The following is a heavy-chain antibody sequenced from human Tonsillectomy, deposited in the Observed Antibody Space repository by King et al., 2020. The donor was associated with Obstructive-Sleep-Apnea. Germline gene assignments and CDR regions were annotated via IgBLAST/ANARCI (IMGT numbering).Heavy chain of an antibody. CDR1: GGSISSYY. D-gene: IGHD6-19*01. Sequence: VQLQESGPGLVKPSETLSLPCTVSGGSISSYYWSWIRQPPGKGLEWIGYFYYSGSTNYNPSLKSRVTISVDTSKNQFSLKLSSVTAADTAVYYCARGPVGQWLVLDYWGQGTLVTVSS. V-gene: IGHV4-59*01. J-gene: IGHJ4*02. CDR2: FYYSGST. CDR3: ARGPVGQWLVLDY.